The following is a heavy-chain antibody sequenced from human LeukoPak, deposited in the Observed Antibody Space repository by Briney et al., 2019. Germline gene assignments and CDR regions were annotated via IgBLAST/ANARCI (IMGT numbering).Heavy chain of an antibody. J-gene: IGHJ4*02. Sequence: SETLSLTCTVSGGSISSYYWSWIRQPPGKGLEWIGYIYYSGSTNYNPSLKSQVTISVDTSKNQFSLKLSSVTAADTAVYYCAIRTNYYGSGSYMKVFDYWGQGTLVTVSS. D-gene: IGHD3-10*01. CDR1: GGSISSYY. V-gene: IGHV4-59*01. CDR3: AIRTNYYGSGSYMKVFDY. CDR2: IYYSGST.